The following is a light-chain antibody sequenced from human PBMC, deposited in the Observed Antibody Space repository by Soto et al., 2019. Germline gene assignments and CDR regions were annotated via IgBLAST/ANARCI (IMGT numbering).Light chain of an antibody. J-gene: IGKJ5*01. CDR2: GAS. CDR1: QSVSSSY. V-gene: IGKV3-20*01. Sequence: EIVLTQSPGTLSLSPGERPTLSCRASQSVSSSYLAWYQQKPGQAPRXXIYGASSRATGIPDRFSGSGSGTDFTLTISRLEPEDVAVYDCQQYGSSLYTFGQGTRLEIK. CDR3: QQYGSSLYT.